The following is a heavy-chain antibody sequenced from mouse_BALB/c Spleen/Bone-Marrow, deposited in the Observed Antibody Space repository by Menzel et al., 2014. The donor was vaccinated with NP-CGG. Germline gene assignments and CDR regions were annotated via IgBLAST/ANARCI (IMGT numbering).Heavy chain of an antibody. J-gene: IGHJ4*01. CDR3: ARGDGCAMDY. CDR1: GFNIKDYY. CDR2: IDPENGNT. Sequence: VTLKESGAEIVRPGALVKLSCKASGFNIKDYYMQWVKQRPEQGLEWIGWIDPENGNTIYDPKFQGKASITADTSSNTAYLQLSSLTSEDTAVYYCARGDGCAMDYWGQGASVTVSS. V-gene: IGHV14-1*02.